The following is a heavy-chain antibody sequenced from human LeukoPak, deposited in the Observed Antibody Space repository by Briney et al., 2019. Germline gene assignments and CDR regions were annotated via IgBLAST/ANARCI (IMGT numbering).Heavy chain of an antibody. CDR3: ARDSEDYYYGMDV. Sequence: PGGSLRLSCTGSGFTFSSNDMSWIRQPAGKGLEWIGRIYTSGSTNYNPSLKSRVTMSVDTSKNQFSLKLSSVTAADTAVYYCARDSEDYYYGMDVWGQGTTVTVSS. CDR1: GFTFSSND. D-gene: IGHD2-15*01. V-gene: IGHV4-4*07. J-gene: IGHJ6*02. CDR2: IYTSGST.